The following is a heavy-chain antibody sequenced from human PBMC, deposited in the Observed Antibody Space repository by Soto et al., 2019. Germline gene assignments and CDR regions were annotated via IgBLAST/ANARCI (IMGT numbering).Heavy chain of an antibody. J-gene: IGHJ6*02. CDR2: INVGTGNT. CDR1: GYIFTNYA. CDR3: ARGAGYCSGDCWNDYYYAMDV. D-gene: IGHD2-21*02. V-gene: IGHV1-3*01. Sequence: ASVKGSCKASGYIFTNYAIHWVRQAPGQRLEWVRWINVGTGNTKYSQNFQGRVTITRDTSATTAYMELSSLRSEDTAVYYCARGAGYCSGDCWNDYYYAMDVWGQGTTVTVS.